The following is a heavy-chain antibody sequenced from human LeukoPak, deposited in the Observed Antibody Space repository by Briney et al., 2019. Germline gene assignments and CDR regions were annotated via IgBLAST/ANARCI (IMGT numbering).Heavy chain of an antibody. J-gene: IGHJ6*02. Sequence: GASVTVSCTASGGTFSSYAISWVRQAPGQGLEWMGGIIPIFGTANYAQKFQGRVTITADESTSTAYMELSSLRSEDTAVYYCARAPTTTVYYYGMDVWGHGTTVTVSS. CDR1: GGTFSSYA. V-gene: IGHV1-69*13. CDR2: IIPIFGTA. D-gene: IGHD4-17*01. CDR3: ARAPTTTVYYYGMDV.